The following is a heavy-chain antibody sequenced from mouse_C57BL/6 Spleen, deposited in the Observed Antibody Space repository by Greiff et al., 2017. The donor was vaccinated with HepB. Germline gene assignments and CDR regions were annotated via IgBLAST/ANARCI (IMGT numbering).Heavy chain of an antibody. Sequence: EVQVVESGGGLVKPGGSLKLSCAASGFTFSDYGMHWVRQAPEKGLEWVAYISSGSSTIYYADTVKGRFTISRDNAKNTLFLQMTSLRSEDTAMYYCARRYYYGHYYAMDYWGQGTSVTVSS. V-gene: IGHV5-17*01. CDR2: ISSGSSTI. CDR3: ARRYYYGHYYAMDY. D-gene: IGHD1-1*01. CDR1: GFTFSDYG. J-gene: IGHJ4*01.